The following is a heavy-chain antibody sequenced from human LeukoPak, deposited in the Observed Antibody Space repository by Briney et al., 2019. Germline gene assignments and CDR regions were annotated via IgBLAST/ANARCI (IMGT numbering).Heavy chain of an antibody. D-gene: IGHD6-19*01. J-gene: IGHJ4*02. CDR2: IYPGDSDS. CDR3: ERESGYSSGWYPY. V-gene: IGHV5-51*01. CDR1: GYTFTNYW. Sequence: GESLKISCKGSGYTFTNYWIAWVRQMPGKGLEWMGMIYPGDSDSRYSPSFQGQVTFSADKSISTAYLQWSSLKASDSAMYYCERESGYSSGWYPYWGQGTLVTVSS.